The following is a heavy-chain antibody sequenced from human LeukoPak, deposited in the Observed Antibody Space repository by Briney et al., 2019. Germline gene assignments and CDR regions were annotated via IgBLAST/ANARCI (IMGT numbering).Heavy chain of an antibody. CDR1: GFTFSDYY. D-gene: IGHD2-2*01. V-gene: IGHV3-11*01. CDR3: ARDALTKTSCYADY. Sequence: GGSLRLSCAASGFTFSDYYISWIRQAPGKGLEWVSYISSSGSTIYYADSVKGRFTISRDNAKNSLYLQMNSLRAEDTAVYYCARDALTKTSCYADYWGQGTLVTVSS. J-gene: IGHJ4*02. CDR2: ISSSGSTI.